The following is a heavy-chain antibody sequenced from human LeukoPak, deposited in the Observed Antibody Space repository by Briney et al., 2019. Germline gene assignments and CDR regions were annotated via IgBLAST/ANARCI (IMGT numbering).Heavy chain of an antibody. CDR2: FDPEDGET. D-gene: IGHD3-10*01. Sequence: ASVKVSCKVSGYTLTELSMHWVRQAPGKGLEWMGGFDPEDGETIYAQKFQGRVTMTEDTSTDTAYMELSSLRSEDTAVYYCATVWLGEAYFDYWGQGTLVTVSS. CDR3: ATVWLGEAYFDY. J-gene: IGHJ4*02. V-gene: IGHV1-24*01. CDR1: GYTLTELS.